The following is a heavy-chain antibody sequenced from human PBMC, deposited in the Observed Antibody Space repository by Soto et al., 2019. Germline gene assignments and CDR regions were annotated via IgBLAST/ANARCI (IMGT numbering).Heavy chain of an antibody. CDR3: AIHFQQLIRGRTYYYYYMDV. J-gene: IGHJ6*03. CDR2: TYPDNSDV. CDR1: GYSFTSYW. V-gene: IGHV5-51*01. D-gene: IGHD6-13*01. Sequence: GESLKISCKASGYSFTSYWIGWVRQMPGKGLEWMGITYPDNSDVRYSPSFQGQITISADKSISTAYLQWSSLKASDTAMYYRAIHFQQLIRGRTYYYYYMDVWGKGTTVTVSS.